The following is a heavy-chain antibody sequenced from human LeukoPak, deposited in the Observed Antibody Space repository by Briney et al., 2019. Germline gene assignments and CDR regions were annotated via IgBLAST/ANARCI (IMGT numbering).Heavy chain of an antibody. Sequence: GGSLRLSCAASGFTFSSYSMNWVRQAPGKGLEWVSSISSSSSYIYYADSTKGRFTISRDNAKNSLYLQMNSLRAEDTAVYFCAREGALTVTKDAFDIWGQGTMVTVSS. V-gene: IGHV3-21*01. CDR2: ISSSSSYI. D-gene: IGHD4-17*01. J-gene: IGHJ3*02. CDR3: AREGALTVTKDAFDI. CDR1: GFTFSSYS.